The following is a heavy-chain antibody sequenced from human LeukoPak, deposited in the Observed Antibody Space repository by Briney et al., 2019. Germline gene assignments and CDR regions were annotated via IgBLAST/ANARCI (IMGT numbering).Heavy chain of an antibody. CDR3: ARNDYVWGSYRLNWFDP. V-gene: IGHV4-34*01. D-gene: IGHD3-16*02. Sequence: TSETLSLTCAVYGGSFSGYYWSWIRQPPGKGLEWIGEINHSGSTNYNPSLKSRVTISVDTSKNQFSLKLSSVTAADTAVYYYARNDYVWGSYRLNWFDPWGQGTLVTVSS. CDR2: INHSGST. J-gene: IGHJ5*02. CDR1: GGSFSGYY.